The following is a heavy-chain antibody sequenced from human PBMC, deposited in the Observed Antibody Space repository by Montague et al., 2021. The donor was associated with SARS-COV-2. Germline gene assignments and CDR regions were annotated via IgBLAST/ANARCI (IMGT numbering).Heavy chain of an antibody. CDR2: VHYSGKT. Sequence: LGKPTQTLTLTCTFSGFSLSTSGVGVGWIRQPPGKALEWIGYVHYSGKTKSNPSLQNPISISLDASKNQFYLSLTSVTSADAAVYYCARHHISTMYGYSWFDPWGRGTLVTVSS. V-gene: IGHV4-61*08. CDR1: GFSLSTSGVG. CDR3: ARHHISTMYGYSWFDP. J-gene: IGHJ5*02. D-gene: IGHD1-14*01.